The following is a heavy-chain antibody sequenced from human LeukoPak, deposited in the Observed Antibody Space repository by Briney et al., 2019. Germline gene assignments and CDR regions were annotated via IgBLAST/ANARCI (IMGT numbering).Heavy chain of an antibody. CDR1: GFTVSSNY. J-gene: IGHJ5*02. CDR2: IYSGGST. Sequence: GGSLRLSCAASGFTVSSNYMSWVRQAPGKGLEWVSVIYSGGSTYYADSVKGRFTISRDNSKNTLYLQMNSQRAEDTAVYYCARGRRGYYDSSGYANWFDPWGQGTLVTVSS. V-gene: IGHV3-66*01. CDR3: ARGRRGYYDSSGYANWFDP. D-gene: IGHD3-22*01.